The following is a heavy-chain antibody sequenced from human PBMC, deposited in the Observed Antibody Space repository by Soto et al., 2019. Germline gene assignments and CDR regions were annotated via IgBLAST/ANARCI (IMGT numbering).Heavy chain of an antibody. J-gene: IGHJ5*02. CDR1: GGTFSSYA. CDR2: IIPILVTA. Sequence: QVQLGQSGAEVKKPGSSVKFSCKASGGTFSSYAISWLRQPPGQGLDWMGGIIPILVTANYAQKFQGRVTITADEHTSTAYMELSSLRSEDKAVYSCARVQRPGRPLWNGFDPWGQGTLVTVSS. V-gene: IGHV1-69*19. CDR3: ARVQRPGRPLWNGFDP. D-gene: IGHD2-2*01.